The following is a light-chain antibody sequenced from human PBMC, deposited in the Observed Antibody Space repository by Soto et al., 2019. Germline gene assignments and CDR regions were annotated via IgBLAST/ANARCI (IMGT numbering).Light chain of an antibody. CDR2: EAS. Sequence: EIVLTQSPATLSLSPGERATLSCRASQTVSSSLAWYQQKPCQAPRLLIYEASNRAPGIPARFSGSGSGADFTLTISSLEPEDFALYYCQQHINWPLTFGGGTKVDIK. CDR1: QTVSSS. CDR3: QQHINWPLT. V-gene: IGKV3-11*01. J-gene: IGKJ4*01.